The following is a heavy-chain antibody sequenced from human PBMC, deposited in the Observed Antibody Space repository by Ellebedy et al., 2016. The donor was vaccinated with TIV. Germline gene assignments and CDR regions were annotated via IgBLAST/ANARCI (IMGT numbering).Heavy chain of an antibody. CDR3: ARELVMEYYYYGMDV. CDR1: GYTFTSYY. CDR2: INPNSGGT. V-gene: IGHV1-2*02. Sequence: AASVKVSCKASGYTFTSYYMHWVRQAPGQGLEWMGWINPNSGGTNYAQKFQGRVTMTRDTSTSTVYMELSSLRSEDTAVYYCARELVMEYYYYGMDVWGQGTTVTVSS. J-gene: IGHJ6*02. D-gene: IGHD3-16*01.